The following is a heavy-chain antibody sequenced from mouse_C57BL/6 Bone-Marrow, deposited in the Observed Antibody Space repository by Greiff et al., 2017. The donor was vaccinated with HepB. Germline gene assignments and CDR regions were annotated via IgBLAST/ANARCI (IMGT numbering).Heavy chain of an antibody. CDR3: AREIYYYGSSYGY. V-gene: IGHV1-80*01. CDR1: GYAFSSYW. D-gene: IGHD1-1*01. CDR2: IYPGDGDT. Sequence: QVQLKESGAELVKPGASVKISCKASGYAFSSYWMNWVKQRPGRGLEWIGQIYPGDGDTNYNGKFKGKATLTADKSSSTAYMQLSSLTSEDSAVYFYAREIYYYGSSYGYRGKGTTLTVAS. J-gene: IGHJ2*01.